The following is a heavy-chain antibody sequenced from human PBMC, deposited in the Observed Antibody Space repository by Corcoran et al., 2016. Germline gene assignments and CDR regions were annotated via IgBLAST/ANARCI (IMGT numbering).Heavy chain of an antibody. V-gene: IGHV3-30*18. J-gene: IGHJ6*02. D-gene: IGHD2-15*01. CDR3: TKDVLAAGPYCMYSMDV. CDR1: GFTFRGHG. CDR2: RSYDGSSK. Sequence: QAQLVESGSDVVQPGRSLRLSCAASGFTFRGHGMHRVRQAPGKWLEWVASRSYDGSSKYNADSVKGRFTISRDNTKNTVYLQMNSLRAADKASYYETKDVLAAGPYCMYSMDVWGQGTTVTVSS.